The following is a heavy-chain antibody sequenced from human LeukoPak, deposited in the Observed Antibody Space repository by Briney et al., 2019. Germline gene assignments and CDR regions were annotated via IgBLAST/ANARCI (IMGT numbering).Heavy chain of an antibody. CDR2: IWDDGSNQ. D-gene: IGHD6-13*01. J-gene: IGHJ4*02. CDR3: ARGRGSSWYFDY. Sequence: GRSLRLSRAASGFAFSRYGMHWVRQAPGKGLEWVAVIWDDGSNQKYADSVKGRFTISRDNSKNTLYLQMNSLRAEDTAVYYCARGRGSSWYFDYWGQGTLVTVSS. V-gene: IGHV3-33*01. CDR1: GFAFSRYG.